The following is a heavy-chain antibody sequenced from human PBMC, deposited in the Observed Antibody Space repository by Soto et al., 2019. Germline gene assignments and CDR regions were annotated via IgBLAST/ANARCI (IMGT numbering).Heavy chain of an antibody. CDR1: GFTFSSYE. J-gene: IGHJ4*02. CDR3: ARVQVYDSSGSFDY. CDR2: ISSSGSTI. D-gene: IGHD3-22*01. V-gene: IGHV3-48*03. Sequence: PGGSLRLSCAASGFTFSSYEMNWVRQAPGKGLEWVSYISSSGSTIYYADSVKGRFTISRDNAKNSLYLQMNSLRAEDTAVYYCARVQVYDSSGSFDYWGQGTLVTVSS.